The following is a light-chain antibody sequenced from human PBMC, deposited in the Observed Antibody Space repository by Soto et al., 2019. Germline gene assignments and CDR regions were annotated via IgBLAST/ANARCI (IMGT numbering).Light chain of an antibody. CDR3: QQYNNSPS. CDR2: GAS. Sequence: EIVMTQSPATLSVSPGERATLSCRASQSISGNLAWYQQKPGQAPRLLIYGASTRATGIPARFSGSGSGTEFTLTISSLPAEDFAVYSCQQYNNSPSFGGGTKVEIK. V-gene: IGKV3-15*01. CDR1: QSISGN. J-gene: IGKJ4*01.